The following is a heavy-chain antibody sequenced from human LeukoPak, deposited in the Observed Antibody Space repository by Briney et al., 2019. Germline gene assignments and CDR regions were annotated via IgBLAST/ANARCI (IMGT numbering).Heavy chain of an antibody. CDR1: GYTFTSYG. Sequence: ASVKVSCKASGYTFTSYGISWVRQAPGQGLEWMGWISAYNGNTNYAQKFQGRVTITADESTSTAYMELSSLRSEDTAVYYCARIDLGAFDIWGQGTMVTVSS. V-gene: IGHV1-18*01. CDR2: ISAYNGNT. J-gene: IGHJ3*02. CDR3: ARIDLGAFDI.